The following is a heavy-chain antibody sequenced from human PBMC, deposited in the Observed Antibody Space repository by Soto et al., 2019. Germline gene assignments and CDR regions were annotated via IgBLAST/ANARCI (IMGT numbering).Heavy chain of an antibody. J-gene: IGHJ4*02. CDR3: ARARGNWNAIDY. D-gene: IGHD1-1*01. CDR2: IYYGGST. CDR1: GGSISSGGYY. V-gene: IGHV4-31*03. Sequence: PSETLSLTCTVSGGSISSGGYYWSWIRQHPGKGLEWIGYIYYGGSTYYNPSLKSRVTISVDTSKNQFSLKLSSVTAADTAVYYCARARGNWNAIDYWGQGTLVTVSS.